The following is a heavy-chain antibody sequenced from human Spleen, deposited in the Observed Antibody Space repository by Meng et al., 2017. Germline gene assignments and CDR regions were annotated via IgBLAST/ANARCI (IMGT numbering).Heavy chain of an antibody. J-gene: IGHJ4*02. CDR3: ARGPTTMAHDFDY. CDR1: GGSFSDYY. V-gene: IGHV4-34*01. D-gene: IGHD4-11*01. CDR2: INHSGST. Sequence: QGHVKQWGEGLLKPSEPLSLTCFVSGGSFSDYYWSWIRQPPGKGLEWIGEINHSGSTNYNPSLESRATISVDTSQNNLSLKLSSVTAADSAVYYCARGPTTMAHDFDYWGQGTLVTVSS.